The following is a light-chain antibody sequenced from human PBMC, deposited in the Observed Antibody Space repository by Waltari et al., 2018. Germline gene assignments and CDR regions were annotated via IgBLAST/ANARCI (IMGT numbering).Light chain of an antibody. J-gene: IGKJ4*01. CDR1: RNVLSSSNNKNY. V-gene: IGKV4-1*01. CDR3: QQYYSTPLT. Sequence: DIVMTLSPESLALDLGERATPDCQSSRNVLSSSNNKNYLAWYQQKPGQPPKLLIYWASTRESGVPARFTGSGSGTDFTLTISSLQAEDVAVYYCQQYYSTPLTFGGGTKVEIK. CDR2: WAS.